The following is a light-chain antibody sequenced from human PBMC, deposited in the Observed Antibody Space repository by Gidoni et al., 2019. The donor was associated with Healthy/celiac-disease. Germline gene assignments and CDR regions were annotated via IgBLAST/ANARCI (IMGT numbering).Light chain of an antibody. V-gene: IGLV7-46*01. CDR1: TGAVTSGHD. Sequence: AVVTQEPSLTVSPGGPVPLTCCSSTGAVTSGHDPDWFQQKPGQAPRTLSYDTSNKHSWTPTRFSGSLLGGKAALTLSGALPEDEAEYYCLLAYRGAREVFGGGTKLTVL. J-gene: IGLJ2*01. CDR2: DTS. CDR3: LLAYRGAREV.